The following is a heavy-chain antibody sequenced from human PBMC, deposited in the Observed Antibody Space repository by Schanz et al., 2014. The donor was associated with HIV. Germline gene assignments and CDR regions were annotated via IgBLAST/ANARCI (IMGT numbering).Heavy chain of an antibody. CDR2: ISGGGAGT. Sequence: EVQLLESGGGLVQPGGSLRLSCAASGFTLSSYSMNWVRQAPGKGLEWASAISGGGAGTYYADSVKGRLTISRDNSKNTLYLQMNSLRAEDTAVYYCAREREESIAYYYYGMDVWGQGTAVTVSS. J-gene: IGHJ6*02. CDR1: GFTLSSYS. D-gene: IGHD1-26*01. CDR3: AREREESIAYYYYGMDV. V-gene: IGHV3-23*01.